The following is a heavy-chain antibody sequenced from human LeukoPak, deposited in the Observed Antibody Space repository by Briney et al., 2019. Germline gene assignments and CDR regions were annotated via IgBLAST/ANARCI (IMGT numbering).Heavy chain of an antibody. J-gene: IGHJ5*02. CDR3: ARGNSLGDNAWWFDP. Sequence: ASVKVSRKASGDTFTSYYMHWVRQAPGQGLEWMGLINPTGSSTAYAPKFQGRVTMTRDMSTSTDYMELSSLRSDDTAIYYCARGNSLGDNAWWFDPWGQGTLVTVSS. V-gene: IGHV1-46*01. CDR2: INPTGSST. D-gene: IGHD1-26*01. CDR1: GDTFTSYY.